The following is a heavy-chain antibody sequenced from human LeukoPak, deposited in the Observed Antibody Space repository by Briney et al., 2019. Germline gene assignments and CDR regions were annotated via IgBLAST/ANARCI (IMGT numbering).Heavy chain of an antibody. D-gene: IGHD6-19*01. CDR1: GFTFSSYG. J-gene: IGHJ5*02. CDR3: AKDYSSGWYNWFDP. Sequence: GGSLRLSCAASGFTFSSYGMHWVRQAPAKGLERVAVISYDGSNKYYADSVKGRFTISRDNSKNTLYLQMNSLRAEDTAVYYCAKDYSSGWYNWFDPWGQGTLVTVSS. CDR2: ISYDGSNK. V-gene: IGHV3-30*18.